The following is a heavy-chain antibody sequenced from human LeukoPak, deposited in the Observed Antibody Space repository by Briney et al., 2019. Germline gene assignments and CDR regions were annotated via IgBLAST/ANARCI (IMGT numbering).Heavy chain of an antibody. D-gene: IGHD3-10*01. Sequence: KASETLSLTCSVSSDSISSGSYYWSWIRQPAGKGLEWIGRIYTSGSTNYNPSLKSRVAISVDTSKNHFSLKLSSVTAADTAVYYCARETPGMYYASGSYSCFDPWGQGTLVTVSS. CDR1: SDSISSGSYY. CDR3: ARETPGMYYASGSYSCFDP. CDR2: IYTSGST. V-gene: IGHV4-61*02. J-gene: IGHJ5*02.